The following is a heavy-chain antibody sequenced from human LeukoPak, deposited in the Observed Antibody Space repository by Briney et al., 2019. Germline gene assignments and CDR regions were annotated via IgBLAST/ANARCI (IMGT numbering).Heavy chain of an antibody. V-gene: IGHV3-23*01. J-gene: IGHJ4*02. CDR3: AKDPGVVPAHYFDY. CDR2: TGSTGVST. CDR1: GSTFSSYA. D-gene: IGHD2-2*01. Sequence: GGSLRLSCAASGSTFSSYAMNWVRHAPGKGLEWVSATGSTGVSTFYADSVKGRFTVSRDNSKNTLSLQMNSLRAEDTAVYYCAKDPGVVPAHYFDYWGQGILVTVSS.